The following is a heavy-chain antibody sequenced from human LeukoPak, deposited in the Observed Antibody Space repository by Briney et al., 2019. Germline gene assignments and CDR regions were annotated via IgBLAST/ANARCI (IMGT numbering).Heavy chain of an antibody. V-gene: IGHV4-34*01. J-gene: IGHJ4*02. D-gene: IGHD2-2*01. Sequence: SETLSLTCAVYGGSFSGYYWSWIRQPPGKGLEWIGEINHSGSTNYNPSLKSRVAISVDTSKNQFSLKLSSVTAADTAVYYCARAYCSSTSCHLYFAYWGQGTLVTVSS. CDR2: INHSGST. CDR1: GGSFSGYY. CDR3: ARAYCSSTSCHLYFAY.